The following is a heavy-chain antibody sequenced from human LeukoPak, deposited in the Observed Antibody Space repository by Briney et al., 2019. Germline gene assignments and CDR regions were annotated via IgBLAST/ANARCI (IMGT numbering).Heavy chain of an antibody. J-gene: IGHJ3*02. Sequence: ASVKVSCKASGGTFSSYAISWVRQAPGQGLEWMGWINPNSGGTNYAQKFQGRVTMTRDTSISTAYMELSRLRSDDTAVYYCARVDIVVVPAAKGRSYAFDIWGQGTMVTVSS. D-gene: IGHD2-2*03. CDR1: GGTFSSYA. V-gene: IGHV1-2*02. CDR3: ARVDIVVVPAAKGRSYAFDI. CDR2: INPNSGGT.